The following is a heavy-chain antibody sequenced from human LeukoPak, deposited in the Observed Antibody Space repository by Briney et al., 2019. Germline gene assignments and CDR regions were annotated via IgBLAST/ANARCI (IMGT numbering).Heavy chain of an antibody. CDR3: ARLYRYGSGSYIRRNWFDP. CDR1: GGSFSGYY. J-gene: IGHJ5*02. Sequence: SETLSLICAVYGGSFSGYYWNWIRQPPGKGLEWIGEINHSGSTNYNPSLKSRVTISVDTSKNQFSLKLSSVTAADTAVYYCARLYRYGSGSYIRRNWFDPWGQGTLVTVSS. V-gene: IGHV4-34*01. D-gene: IGHD3-10*01. CDR2: INHSGST.